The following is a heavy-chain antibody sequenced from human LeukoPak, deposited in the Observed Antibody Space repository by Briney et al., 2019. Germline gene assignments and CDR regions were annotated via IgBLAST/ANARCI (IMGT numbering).Heavy chain of an antibody. CDR1: GYSISSGYY. J-gene: IGHJ6*03. V-gene: IGHV4-38-2*02. CDR2: IYHGGNT. D-gene: IGHD4-23*01. Sequence: SETLSLTCTVSGYSISSGYYWGWIRQSPGKGLEWIGNIYHGGNTYYNPSLKSRVTISVDTSKNQFSLRLTSVTAADTAVYYCARDGTYGGVGLDVWGKGTAVTVSS. CDR3: ARDGTYGGVGLDV.